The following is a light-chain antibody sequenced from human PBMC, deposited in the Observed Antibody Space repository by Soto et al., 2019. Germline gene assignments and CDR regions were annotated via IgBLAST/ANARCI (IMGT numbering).Light chain of an antibody. CDR2: GAS. V-gene: IGKV3-15*01. CDR1: QTVSSN. CDR3: QQNDQWPAT. Sequence: DIVMTQSPATLSVSPGETATLSCRASQTVSSNLAWYHQKPGQAPRLLIYGASTRATGIPARFSGSGSGTEFTLTISSLQSEDFAVYFCQQNDQWPATFGQGTKVEV. J-gene: IGKJ1*01.